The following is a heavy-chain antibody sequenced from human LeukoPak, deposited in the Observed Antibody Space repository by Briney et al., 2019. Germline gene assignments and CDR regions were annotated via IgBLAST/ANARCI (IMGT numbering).Heavy chain of an antibody. Sequence: PGGSLRLSCAASGFTVSSNYMSWVRQAPGKGLEWVSGISYGSDTIGYVDSVKGRFTISRDNAKNSLYLQMNSLRTDDTALYYCAKDRGGSSQLGDAFDVWGQGTMVSVSS. CDR2: ISYGSDTI. J-gene: IGHJ3*01. D-gene: IGHD2-15*01. CDR1: GFTVSSNY. V-gene: IGHV3-9*01. CDR3: AKDRGGSSQLGDAFDV.